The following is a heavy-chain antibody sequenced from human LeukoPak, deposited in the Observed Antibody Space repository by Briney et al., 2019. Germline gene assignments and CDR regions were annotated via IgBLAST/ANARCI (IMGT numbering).Heavy chain of an antibody. V-gene: IGHV4-34*01. CDR2: INHSGST. D-gene: IGHD6-19*01. CDR3: ARDLYSSGWYDG. J-gene: IGHJ4*02. Sequence: SETLSLTCAVYGGSFSGYYWSWIRQPPGKGLEWIGEINHSGSTNYNPSLKSRVTISVDTSKNQFSLKLSSVTAADTAVYYCARDLYSSGWYDGWGQGTLVTVSS. CDR1: GGSFSGYY.